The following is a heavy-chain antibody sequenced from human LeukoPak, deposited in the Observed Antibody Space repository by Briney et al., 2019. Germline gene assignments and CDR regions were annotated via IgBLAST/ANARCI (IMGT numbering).Heavy chain of an antibody. CDR3: ARDQAAGTVDY. Sequence: GGSLRLSCAASGFTFSGYWMSWVRQAPGKGPEWVANIKKDGDDKYYVDSVKGRFTISRDNAKNSLYLQMNSLRAEDTAVYYCARDQAAGTVDYWGQGTLVTVSS. J-gene: IGHJ4*02. D-gene: IGHD6-13*01. V-gene: IGHV3-7*01. CDR2: IKKDGDDK. CDR1: GFTFSGYW.